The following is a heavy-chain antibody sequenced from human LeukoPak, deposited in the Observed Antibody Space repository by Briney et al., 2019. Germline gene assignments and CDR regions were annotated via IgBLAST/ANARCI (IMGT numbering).Heavy chain of an antibody. CDR1: GFTFSSYW. Sequence: TGGSLRLSCAASGFTFSSYWMHWVRHTPGKGLMWVSRITSDGSSTIYADCVKGRFTISRDNAKNTLYLQMNSLRAEDTAVYYCARAPPIYVPNWFDPWGQGTLVTVSS. V-gene: IGHV3-74*01. CDR3: ARAPPIYVPNWFDP. CDR2: ITSDGSST. J-gene: IGHJ5*02. D-gene: IGHD2-2*02.